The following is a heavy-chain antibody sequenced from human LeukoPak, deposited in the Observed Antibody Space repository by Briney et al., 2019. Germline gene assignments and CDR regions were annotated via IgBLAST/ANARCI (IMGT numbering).Heavy chain of an antibody. J-gene: IGHJ3*02. CDR2: IYYSGST. CDR3: ATDYVWGSYRDDAFDI. D-gene: IGHD3-16*02. V-gene: IGHV4-30-4*08. CDR1: GGSISSGDHY. Sequence: PSQTLSLTCTVSGGSISSGDHYWSWIRQPPGKGLEWIGYIYYSGSTYYNPSLKSRVTISVDTSKNQFSLKLSSVTAADTAVYYCATDYVWGSYRDDAFDIWGQGTMVTVSS.